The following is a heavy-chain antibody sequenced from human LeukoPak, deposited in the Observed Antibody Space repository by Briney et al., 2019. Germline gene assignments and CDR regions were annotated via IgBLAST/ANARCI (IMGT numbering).Heavy chain of an antibody. CDR2: MNPNSGNT. Sequence: GASVKVSCKASGYTFTSYDINWVRQATGQGLEWMGWMNPNSGNTGYAQKFQGRVTITRNTSISTAYMELSSLRSEDTAVYYCARGSLYYDFWSGHYLIDPWGQGTLVTVSS. J-gene: IGHJ5*02. D-gene: IGHD3-3*01. CDR3: ARGSLYYDFWSGHYLIDP. V-gene: IGHV1-8*03. CDR1: GYTFTSYD.